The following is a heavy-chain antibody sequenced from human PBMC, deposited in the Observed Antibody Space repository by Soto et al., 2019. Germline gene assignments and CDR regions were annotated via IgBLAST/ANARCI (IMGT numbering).Heavy chain of an antibody. Sequence: QVQLVESGGGVVQPGRSLRLSCAASEFTFSSYGMHWVRQAPGKGLEWVAVIWYDGSNKYYADSVKGRFTISRDNSKNTLYLQMNSLRAEDTAVYYCARDGGIQLSYSHRWFDPWGQGTLVTVSS. CDR2: IWYDGSNK. J-gene: IGHJ5*02. CDR3: ARDGGIQLSYSHRWFDP. CDR1: EFTFSSYG. D-gene: IGHD5-18*01. V-gene: IGHV3-33*01.